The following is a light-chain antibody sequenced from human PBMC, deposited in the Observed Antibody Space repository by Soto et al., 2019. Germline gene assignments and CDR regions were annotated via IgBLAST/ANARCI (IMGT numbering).Light chain of an antibody. V-gene: IGKV4-1*01. J-gene: IGKJ2*01. CDR1: QSVLYSSNNKNY. Sequence: DIVMTQSPDSLAVSLGERATINCKSSQSVLYSSNNKNYLAWYQQKPGQPPKLLIYWASTRESGVPDRFSGSGSGTDFTLPISSLQAEDVAVYYCQQYYSTPPLTFGQGTKLEIK. CDR2: WAS. CDR3: QQYYSTPPLT.